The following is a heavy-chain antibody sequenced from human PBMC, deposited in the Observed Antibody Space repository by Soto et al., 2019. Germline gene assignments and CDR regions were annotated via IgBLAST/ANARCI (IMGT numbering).Heavy chain of an antibody. V-gene: IGHV3-23*01. Sequence: EVQLLESGGGLVQPGGSLRLSCAASGFTFSSYAMSWVRQAPGKGLEWVSAISGSGGSTYYADSVKGRFTISRDNSKNTLYLKMNRLRAEDTAVYYWAKNGRFLEWLLMGLIDYWGHGTLVHVSS. CDR2: ISGSGGST. CDR1: GFTFSSYA. D-gene: IGHD3-3*01. J-gene: IGHJ4*01. CDR3: AKNGRFLEWLLMGLIDY.